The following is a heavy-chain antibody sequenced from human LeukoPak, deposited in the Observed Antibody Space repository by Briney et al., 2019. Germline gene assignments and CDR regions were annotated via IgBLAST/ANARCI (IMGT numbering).Heavy chain of an antibody. D-gene: IGHD2-2*01. V-gene: IGHV4-34*01. J-gene: IGHJ6*03. CDR2: INHSGST. CDR1: GFTFSSYG. Sequence: GSLRLSCAASGFTFSSYGMSWVRQAPGKGLEWIGEINHSGSTNYNPSLKSRVTISVDTSKNQFSLKLSSVTAADTAVYYCARGDYNIVVVPAAMTRSGNYYCYYYMDVWGKGTTVTVSS. CDR3: ARGDYNIVVVPAAMTRSGNYYCYYYMDV.